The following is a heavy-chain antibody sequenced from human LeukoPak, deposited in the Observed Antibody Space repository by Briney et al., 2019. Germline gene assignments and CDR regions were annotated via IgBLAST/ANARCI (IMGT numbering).Heavy chain of an antibody. V-gene: IGHV4-34*12. CDR2: IVHSGNT. Sequence: SETLSLTCAVYGGSFSGYYWSWVRQPPGKGLEWVGEIVHSGNTKYNPSLKSRVTIAVDTSKNQFSLNLTSATAADTAVYYSARYGSSTWYKGAFDIWGQGTMVTVAS. D-gene: IGHD6-13*01. CDR3: ARYGSSTWYKGAFDI. CDR1: GGSFSGYY. J-gene: IGHJ3*02.